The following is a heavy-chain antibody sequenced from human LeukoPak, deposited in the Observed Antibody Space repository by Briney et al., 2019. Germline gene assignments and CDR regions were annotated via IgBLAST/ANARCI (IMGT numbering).Heavy chain of an antibody. CDR2: MKQDGSQR. V-gene: IGHV3-7*05. J-gene: IGHJ3*01. CDR3: ARSKPATDIDAFDL. CDR1: GFTFSTYW. D-gene: IGHD6-13*01. Sequence: GWSLRLSLAASGFTFSTYWMTWVRQAPGKGLEWVANMKQDGSQRYYVDSVKGRSTISRDNAKNSLYLQTNSLSAEDTAIYYCARSKPATDIDAFDLWGPGTMVTVSS.